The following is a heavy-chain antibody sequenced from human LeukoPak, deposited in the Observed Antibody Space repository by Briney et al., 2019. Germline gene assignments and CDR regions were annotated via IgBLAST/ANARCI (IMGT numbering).Heavy chain of an antibody. CDR3: ARDTLDSGYPWAFDI. Sequence: PSETLSLTCAVSGYSISSGHYWGWIRQPPGKGLEWIGSIYHSGSTYYNPSLKSRVTISVDTSKNQFSLKLSSVTAADTAVYYCARDTLDSGYPWAFDIWGQGTMVTVSS. V-gene: IGHV4-38-2*02. D-gene: IGHD5-12*01. CDR1: GYSISSGHY. CDR2: IYHSGST. J-gene: IGHJ3*02.